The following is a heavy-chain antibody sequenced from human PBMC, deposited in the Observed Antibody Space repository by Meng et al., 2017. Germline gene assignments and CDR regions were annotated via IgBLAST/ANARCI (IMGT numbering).Heavy chain of an antibody. D-gene: IGHD2-15*01. CDR3: ARWSIYCSGGSCYSFDY. Sequence: QGLLQGSGQGLVKPSVTLSLTCAVSGGSISSSNWWSWVRQPPGKGLEWIGEIYHSGSTNYNPSLKSRVTISVDKSKNQFSLKLSSVTAADTAVYYCARWSIYCSGGSCYSFDYWGQGTLVTVSS. CDR2: IYHSGST. V-gene: IGHV4-4*02. J-gene: IGHJ4*02. CDR1: GGSISSSNW.